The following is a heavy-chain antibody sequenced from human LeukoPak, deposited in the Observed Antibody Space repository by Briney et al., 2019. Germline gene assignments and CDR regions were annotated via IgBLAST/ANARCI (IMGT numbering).Heavy chain of an antibody. CDR1: GGSISSYY. V-gene: IGHV4-59*01. CDR2: IYYSGST. Sequence: PSETLSLTCTVSGGSISSYYWSWIRQPPGKGLEWIGYIYYSGSTNYNPSLKSRVTISVDTSKSQFSLKLSSVTAADTAVYYCARARDYYGSGSYFFDCWGQGTLVTVSS. D-gene: IGHD3-10*01. CDR3: ARARDYYGSGSYFFDC. J-gene: IGHJ4*02.